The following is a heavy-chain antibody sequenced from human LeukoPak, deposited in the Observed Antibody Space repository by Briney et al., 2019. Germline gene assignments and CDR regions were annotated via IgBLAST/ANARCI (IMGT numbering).Heavy chain of an antibody. J-gene: IGHJ3*02. CDR2: IYTGGST. CDR1: GFTVNNYY. Sequence: GGSLRLSCAASGFTVNNYYMSWVRQAPGKGLEWVSVIYTGGSTYYADSVKGRFTISRDNSKNTLYLQMDSLRAEDTAVYYCARGYYYNRRAVSVDVFDIWGLGTMVTVSS. V-gene: IGHV3-53*01. D-gene: IGHD3-10*01. CDR3: ARGYYYNRRAVSVDVFDI.